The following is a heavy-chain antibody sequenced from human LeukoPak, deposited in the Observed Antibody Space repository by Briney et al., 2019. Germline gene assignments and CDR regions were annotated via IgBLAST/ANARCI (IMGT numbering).Heavy chain of an antibody. CDR2: IYHSGST. V-gene: IGHV4-38-2*01. J-gene: IGHJ3*02. D-gene: IGHD3-10*01. CDR3: ARGNILKVRQNAFDI. Sequence: PSETLSLTCAVSGYSISSGYYWGWIRQPPGKGLEWIWSIYHSGSTYYNPSLKSRVTISVDTSKNQFSLKLSSVTAADTAVYYCARGNILKVRQNAFDIWGQGTMVTVSS. CDR1: GYSISSGYY.